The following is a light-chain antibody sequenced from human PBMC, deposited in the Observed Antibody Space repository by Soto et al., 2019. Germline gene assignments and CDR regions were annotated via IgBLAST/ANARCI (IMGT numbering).Light chain of an antibody. J-gene: IGLJ2*01. V-gene: IGLV4-69*01. Sequence: QPVLTQSPSASASLGASVKLTCTLSSGNSGYAIAWHQQQPQKGPRYLMKVNSDGSHSKGDGIPDRFSGSSSGAERYLTMSSLQSEDEADYYCQTWGTGIPVFGGGTQLTVL. CDR1: SGNSGYA. CDR2: VNSDGSH. CDR3: QTWGTGIPV.